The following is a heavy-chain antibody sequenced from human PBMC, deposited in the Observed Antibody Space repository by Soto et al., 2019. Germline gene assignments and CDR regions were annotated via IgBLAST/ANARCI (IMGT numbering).Heavy chain of an antibody. D-gene: IGHD3-16*01. CDR2: IFDSGST. Sequence: QVQLQASGPGLVKPSETLSLTCTVSGGSISDYYWSWIRQSAGKGLEWIGRIFDSGSTNYNPSLKSRVTMSLDTSKNPFSLKLSSVTAADTAVYYCAREGGRMIIKSMDVWGQGTTGTVSS. V-gene: IGHV4-4*07. J-gene: IGHJ6*02. CDR3: AREGGRMIIKSMDV. CDR1: GGSISDYY.